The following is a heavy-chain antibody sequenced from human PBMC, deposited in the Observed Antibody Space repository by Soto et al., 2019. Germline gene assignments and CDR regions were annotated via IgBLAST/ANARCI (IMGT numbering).Heavy chain of an antibody. D-gene: IGHD3-22*01. CDR2: ISYDGSNK. V-gene: IGHV3-30*18. CDR3: AKDGTYYYDSSGYPSN. Sequence: GGSLRLSCAASGFTFSSYGMHWVRQAPGKGLEWVAVISYDGSNKYYADSVKGRFTISRDNSKNTLYLQMNSLRAEDTAVYYCAKDGTYYYDSSGYPSNWGQGTLVTVSS. J-gene: IGHJ4*02. CDR1: GFTFSSYG.